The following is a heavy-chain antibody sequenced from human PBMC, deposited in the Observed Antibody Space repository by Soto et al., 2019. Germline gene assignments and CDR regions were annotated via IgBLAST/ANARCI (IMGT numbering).Heavy chain of an antibody. CDR2: IVPIFGTA. J-gene: IGHJ5*02. D-gene: IGHD6-13*01. CDR1: GGTFSSYA. V-gene: IGHV1-69*12. Sequence: QVQLVQSGAEVKKPGSSVKVSCKASGGTFSSYAISWVRQSPGQGLEWMGGIVPIFGTANYAQKFQARVTITADESTSTAYMGLSSLRSEDKSLYYCARDGQLLVLADWFDPWGKGTLVTVSS. CDR3: ARDGQLLVLADWFDP.